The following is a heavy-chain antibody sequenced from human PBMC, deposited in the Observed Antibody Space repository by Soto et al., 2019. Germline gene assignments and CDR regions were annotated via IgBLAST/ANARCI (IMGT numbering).Heavy chain of an antibody. CDR2: IYWDDDK. CDR3: AHTWGSPFDY. D-gene: IGHD3-16*01. Sequence: QITLKESGPPLVKPTQTLTLTCTYSGFSLRTTGVGVGWIRQPPGKALEWLGIIYWDDDKRYSPSLKSRLTLTSHIAKRQVVLTMTNMGPVDTATYFTAHTWGSPFDYWGPGNMVTVSS. CDR1: GFSLRTTGVG. J-gene: IGHJ4*02. V-gene: IGHV2-5*02.